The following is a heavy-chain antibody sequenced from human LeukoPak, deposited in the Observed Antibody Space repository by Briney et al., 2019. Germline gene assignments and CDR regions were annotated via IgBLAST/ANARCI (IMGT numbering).Heavy chain of an antibody. CDR2: TRSGSSYI. Sequence: GGSLSLSCAASGLTFNTYSTNWVRQAPRKGLEWVSSTRSGSSYIYYTDSVKGRFTISRENDEHSLYPKMNSLRSEDTAVYYCARDATSLNYYDTTSGAADGFDIWGQGTMVTVSS. CDR3: ARDATSLNYYDTTSGAADGFDI. J-gene: IGHJ3*02. V-gene: IGHV3-21*01. CDR1: GLTFNTYS. D-gene: IGHD3-22*01.